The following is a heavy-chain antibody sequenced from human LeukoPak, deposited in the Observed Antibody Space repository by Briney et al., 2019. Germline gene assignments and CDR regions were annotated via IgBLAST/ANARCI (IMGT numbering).Heavy chain of an antibody. D-gene: IGHD6-19*01. V-gene: IGHV3-72*01. Sequence: GGSLRLSCAASGFTFSDHYMDWVRQAPGKGLEGVGRSRNRAKSYTTDYAASVRGRFTISRDDSQNSLYLQMRSLKTEDTAVYHCVRVAYTSDWHFYYWGQGTLVTVSS. CDR2: SRNRAKSYTT. CDR3: VRVAYTSDWHFYY. CDR1: GFTFSDHY. J-gene: IGHJ4*02.